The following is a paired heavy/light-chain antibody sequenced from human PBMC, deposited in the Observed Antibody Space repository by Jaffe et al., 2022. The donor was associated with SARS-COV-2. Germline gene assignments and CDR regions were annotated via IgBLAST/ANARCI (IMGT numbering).Light chain of an antibody. CDR3: QVWDSSSDHPSVV. CDR1: NIGSKS. Sequence: SYVLTQPPSVSVAPGQTARITCGGNNIGSKSVHWYQQKPGQAPVLVVYDDSDRPSGIPERFSGSNSGNTATLTISRVEAGDEADYYCQVWDSSSDHPSVVFGGGTKLTVL. V-gene: IGLV3-21*02. J-gene: IGLJ2*01. CDR2: DDS.
Heavy chain of an antibody. CDR1: GFTFSSYE. J-gene: IGHJ4*02. D-gene: IGHD3-22*01. CDR3: ARDQRGDSSGYYLVPSTLWGFDY. Sequence: EVQLVESGGGLVQPGGSLRLSCAASGFTFSSYEMNWVRQAPGKGLEWVSYISSSGSTIYYADSVKGRFTISRDNAKNSLYLQMNSLRAEDTAVYYCARDQRGDSSGYYLVPSTLWGFDYWGQGTLVTVSS. V-gene: IGHV3-48*03. CDR2: ISSSGSTI.